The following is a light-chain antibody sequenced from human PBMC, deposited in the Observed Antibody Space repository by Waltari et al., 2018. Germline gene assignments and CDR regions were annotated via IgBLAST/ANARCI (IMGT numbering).Light chain of an antibody. V-gene: IGKV1-39*01. Sequence: IQMTQSPSSLSASVGDRVIITCRASQSISSYLNWYQQKPGRAPRLLIYAASTLQSGVPSRFSGSGSGTGFILTISSLQPEDFATYYCQQSYSIPLTFGGGTKVEIK. CDR2: AAS. J-gene: IGKJ4*01. CDR3: QQSYSIPLT. CDR1: QSISSY.